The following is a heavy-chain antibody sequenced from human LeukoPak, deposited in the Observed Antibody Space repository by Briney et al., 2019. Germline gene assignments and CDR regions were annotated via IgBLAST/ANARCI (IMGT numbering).Heavy chain of an antibody. Sequence: GGSLRLSCAASGFTFSSYTMNWVRQPPGKGLEWVSNIGTSSTTIYYADSVKGRFTISRDNAKNTLYLQMNSLRAEDTAVYYCARERGYSYGFSFDIWGQGTMVTVSS. CDR2: IGTSSTTI. CDR3: ARERGYSYGFSFDI. J-gene: IGHJ3*02. CDR1: GFTFSSYT. D-gene: IGHD5-18*01. V-gene: IGHV3-48*01.